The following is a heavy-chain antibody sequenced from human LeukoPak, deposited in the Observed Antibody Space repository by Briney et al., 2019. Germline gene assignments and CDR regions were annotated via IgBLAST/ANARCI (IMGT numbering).Heavy chain of an antibody. CDR3: AKDPHARIVAAVLQ. Sequence: PGGSLRLSCAASGFTFSNCAMNWVRQAPGKGLEWVSGISGSGGSTYYADSVKGRFTISRDNSKNTLYLQLNSLRAEDTAVYYCAKDPHARIVAAVLQWGQGTLVTVSS. J-gene: IGHJ4*02. CDR2: ISGSGGST. V-gene: IGHV3-23*01. D-gene: IGHD6-13*01. CDR1: GFTFSNCA.